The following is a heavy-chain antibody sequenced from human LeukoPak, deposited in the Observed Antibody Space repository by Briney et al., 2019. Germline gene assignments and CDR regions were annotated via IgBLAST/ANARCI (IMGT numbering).Heavy chain of an antibody. D-gene: IGHD1-26*01. CDR1: GFTFSSYW. CDR3: ARDTGSYYEDGWIDP. J-gene: IGHJ5*02. V-gene: IGHV3-7*01. Sequence: GGSLRLSCAASGFTFSSYWMSWVRQAPGKGLEWVANIKQDGSEKYYVDSVKGRFTISRDNAKNSLYLQMNSLRAEDTAVYYCARDTGSYYEDGWIDPWGQGTLVTVSS. CDR2: IKQDGSEK.